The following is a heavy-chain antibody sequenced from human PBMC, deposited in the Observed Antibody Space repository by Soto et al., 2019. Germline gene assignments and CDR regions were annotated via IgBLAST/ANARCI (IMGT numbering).Heavy chain of an antibody. CDR1: GDSVTSADYY. CDR2: VYYSGTT. Sequence: QVQLQESGPGLVKPSQTLSLTCTVSGDSVTSADYYWNWIRQTPGEGLEWIGHVYYSGTTDYHPSLKSRIAISLDTSKNQFSLRLSSVTAADTAIYSCASRKSYYASGTDNWGQGTLVTVSS. D-gene: IGHD3-10*01. V-gene: IGHV4-30-4*01. J-gene: IGHJ4*02. CDR3: ASRKSYYASGTDN.